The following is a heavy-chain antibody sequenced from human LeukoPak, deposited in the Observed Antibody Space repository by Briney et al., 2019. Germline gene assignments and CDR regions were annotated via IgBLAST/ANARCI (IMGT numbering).Heavy chain of an antibody. Sequence: SETLSLTCTVSGYSISSDYYWGWIRQPPGKGLEWIGSIHHSGRTYYNPSLKSRVTISVDTSKSQFSLKLSSVTAADTAVYYCARQSGITMIVVIIGDAFDIWGQGTMVTVSS. CDR2: IHHSGRT. J-gene: IGHJ3*02. CDR3: ARQSGITMIVVIIGDAFDI. CDR1: GYSISSDYY. D-gene: IGHD3-22*01. V-gene: IGHV4-38-2*02.